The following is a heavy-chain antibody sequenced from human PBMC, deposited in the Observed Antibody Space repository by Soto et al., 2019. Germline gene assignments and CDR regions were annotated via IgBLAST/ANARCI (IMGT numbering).Heavy chain of an antibody. CDR2: INHSGST. V-gene: IGHV4-34*01. CDR1: GGSFSGYY. Sequence: PSETLSLTCAVYGGSFSGYYWSWIRQPPGKGLEWIGEINHSGSTNYNPSLKSRVTISVDTSKNQFSLKLSSVTAADTAVYYCARGRDYYCSGSYYKRHFYYYYCMDVWGQGTTVTVSS. D-gene: IGHD3-10*01. CDR3: ARGRDYYCSGSYYKRHFYYYYCMDV. J-gene: IGHJ6*02.